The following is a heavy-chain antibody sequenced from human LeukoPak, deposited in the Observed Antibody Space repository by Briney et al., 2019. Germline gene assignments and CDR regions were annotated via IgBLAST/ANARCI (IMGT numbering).Heavy chain of an antibody. Sequence: GGSLRLSCAASGFTFSSYAMHWVRQAPGKGLEWVAVISYDGSNKYYADSVKGRFTISRDNSKNTLYLQMNSLRAEDTAVYYCARTLNSRGAYGMEVWGQGTTVTVSS. J-gene: IGHJ6*02. V-gene: IGHV3-30*04. CDR1: GFTFSSYA. CDR3: ARTLNSRGAYGMEV. CDR2: ISYDGSNK. D-gene: IGHD2/OR15-2a*01.